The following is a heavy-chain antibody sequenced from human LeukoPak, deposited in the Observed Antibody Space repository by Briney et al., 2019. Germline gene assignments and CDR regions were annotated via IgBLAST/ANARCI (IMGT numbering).Heavy chain of an antibody. CDR2: ISYDGSNK. CDR3: ARAGYSYGYGELDY. J-gene: IGHJ4*02. Sequence: PGGSLRLSCAASGFTFSSYAMHWVRQAPGKGLEWVAVISYDGSNKYYADSVKGPFTISRDNSKTTLYLQMNSLRAEDTAVYYCARAGYSYGYGELDYWGQGTLVTVSS. V-gene: IGHV3-30-3*01. D-gene: IGHD5-18*01. CDR1: GFTFSSYA.